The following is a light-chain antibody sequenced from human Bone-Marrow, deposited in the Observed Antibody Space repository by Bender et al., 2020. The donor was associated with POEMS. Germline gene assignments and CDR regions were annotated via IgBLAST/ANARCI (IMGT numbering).Light chain of an antibody. V-gene: IGLV1-44*01. CDR3: AAWDASLNGGV. Sequence: QSVLTQPPSASGTPGQRVTISCSGSSSNIGTNTVNWYQQLPGTAPKFLNYYNNQRPSGVPDRFSGSKSGTSASLAISGLQSEDEGDYYCAAWDASLNGGVFGGGTKLTVL. J-gene: IGLJ3*02. CDR1: SSNIGTNT. CDR2: YNN.